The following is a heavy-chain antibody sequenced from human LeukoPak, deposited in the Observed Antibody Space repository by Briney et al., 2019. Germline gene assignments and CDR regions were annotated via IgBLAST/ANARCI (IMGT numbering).Heavy chain of an antibody. Sequence: PSETLSLTCAVSGYSISSGYYWGWIRQPPGKGLEWIGSIYHSGSTYYNPSLKSRVTISVDTSKNQFSLKLSSVTAADTAVYYCARPPSSRTYQAGGAFDIWGQGTMVTVSS. J-gene: IGHJ3*02. D-gene: IGHD3-16*02. CDR1: GYSISSGYY. V-gene: IGHV4-38-2*01. CDR2: IYHSGST. CDR3: ARPPSSRTYQAGGAFDI.